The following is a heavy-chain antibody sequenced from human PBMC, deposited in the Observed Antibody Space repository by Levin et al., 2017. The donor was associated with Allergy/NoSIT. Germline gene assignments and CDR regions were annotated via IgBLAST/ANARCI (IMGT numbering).Heavy chain of an antibody. V-gene: IGHV3-74*01. Sequence: PGESLKISCAASGFTFSSYWMHWVRQAPGKGLVWVSRINTDGSNTNYADSVKGRFTISRDNAKNTLYLQMNSLRAEDTAVYYCAGLYSSGWYRDIDIWGQGTMVTVSS. D-gene: IGHD6-19*01. CDR3: AGLYSSGWYRDIDI. CDR2: INTDGSNT. CDR1: GFTFSSYW. J-gene: IGHJ3*02.